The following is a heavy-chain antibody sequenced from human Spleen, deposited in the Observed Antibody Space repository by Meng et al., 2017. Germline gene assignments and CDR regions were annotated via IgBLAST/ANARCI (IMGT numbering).Heavy chain of an antibody. Sequence: QVQLQESGPGLVKPSQTLSLTCTVSGCSISSGGYYWSWIRQHPGKGLEWIGYIHYSGSTYSNPSLKTRVSISVDTSKKQFSLQLNAVTAADTAVYYCARDDSSGYSFDNWGQGTLVTVSS. J-gene: IGHJ4*02. CDR2: IHYSGST. CDR1: GCSISSGGYY. D-gene: IGHD3-22*01. V-gene: IGHV4-31*03. CDR3: ARDDSSGYSFDN.